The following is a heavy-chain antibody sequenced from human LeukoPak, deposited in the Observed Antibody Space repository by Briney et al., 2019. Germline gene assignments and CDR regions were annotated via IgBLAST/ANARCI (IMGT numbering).Heavy chain of an antibody. V-gene: IGHV3-73*01. Sequence: PGGSLRLSCAASGFTFSGSARHWVRQASGKGLEWIGRIRSKANSYATAYAASVKGRFTISRDDSKNTAYLQMNSLKTEDTAVYYCTPSLYDILTGSDYWGQGTLVTVSS. J-gene: IGHJ4*02. CDR1: GFTFSGSA. CDR3: TPSLYDILTGSDY. D-gene: IGHD3-9*01. CDR2: IRSKANSYAT.